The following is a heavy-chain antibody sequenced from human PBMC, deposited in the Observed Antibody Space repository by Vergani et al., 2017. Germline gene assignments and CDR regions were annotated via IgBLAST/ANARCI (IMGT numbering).Heavy chain of an antibody. Sequence: QVQVVQSGAEVKKSGASVKVSCKTSGYTFSNYYMHWVRQAPGQGLEWMGIINPSGGHTNYAHKFQGRVTMTRDTSTSTVYMELSSLRSEDTAIYYCARGDYGILTGYRYWGEGTLVTVSA. V-gene: IGHV1-46*03. CDR3: ARGDYGILTGYRY. J-gene: IGHJ4*02. CDR1: GYTFSNYY. CDR2: INPSGGHT. D-gene: IGHD3-9*01.